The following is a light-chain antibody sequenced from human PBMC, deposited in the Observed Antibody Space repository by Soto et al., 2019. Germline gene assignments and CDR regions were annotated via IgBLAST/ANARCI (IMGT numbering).Light chain of an antibody. Sequence: DFVMTQSPDSLAVSLGERATINCKSSRSVLSDSNNQNYLAWFQQKPGQPPKLLLYWASTRESGVPDRFSGSGSGTDFTLTISSLQAEDVAVYYCQRYHSDPITFGQGTRLEIK. CDR3: QRYHSDPIT. V-gene: IGKV4-1*01. J-gene: IGKJ5*01. CDR1: RSVLSDSNNQNY. CDR2: WAS.